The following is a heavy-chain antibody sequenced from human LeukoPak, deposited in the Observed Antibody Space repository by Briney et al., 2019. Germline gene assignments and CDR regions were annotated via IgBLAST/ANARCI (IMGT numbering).Heavy chain of an antibody. V-gene: IGHV3-53*01. CDR2: IYSGGST. CDR1: GFTVSNNY. Sequence: GGSLRLCCAASGFTVSNNYMSWVRQAPGKGLEWVSAIYSGGSTFFADSVKGRFNISRDNSKNTLYPQMNSLRTEDTAVYYCASGLRGYGIWGQGTRVTVSS. J-gene: IGHJ3*02. CDR3: ASGLRGYGI. D-gene: IGHD2-15*01.